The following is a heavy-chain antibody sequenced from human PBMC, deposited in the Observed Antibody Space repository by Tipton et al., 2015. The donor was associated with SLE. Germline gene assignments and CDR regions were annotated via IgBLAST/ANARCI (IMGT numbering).Heavy chain of an antibody. V-gene: IGHV1-69*08. CDR3: AGERESGGLAATFDY. CDR1: GGTFSSYT. CDR2: IIPILGIA. D-gene: IGHD3-16*01. Sequence: QVQLVQSGAEVKKPGSSVKVSCKASGGTFSSYTISWVRQAPGQGLEWMGRIIPILGIANYAQKFQGRVTITADKSTSTAYMELSSLRSEDTAVYYCAGERESGGLAATFDYWGQGTLVTVSS. J-gene: IGHJ4*02.